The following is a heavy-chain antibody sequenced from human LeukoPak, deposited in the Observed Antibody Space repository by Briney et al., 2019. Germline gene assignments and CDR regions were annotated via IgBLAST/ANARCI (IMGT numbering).Heavy chain of an antibody. CDR3: ARDPGYSGYDYLRFDY. V-gene: IGHV6-1*01. Sequence: SQTLSLTCAISGDSVSSNSWDWIRQSPSRGLEWLGRTYYKSKWFNDYAVSMESRITINPDTSMNQFSLQLNSVTPEDTAVYYCARDPGYSGYDYLRFDYWGQGTLVTVSS. CDR1: GDSVSSNS. J-gene: IGHJ4*02. D-gene: IGHD5-12*01. CDR2: TYYKSKWFN.